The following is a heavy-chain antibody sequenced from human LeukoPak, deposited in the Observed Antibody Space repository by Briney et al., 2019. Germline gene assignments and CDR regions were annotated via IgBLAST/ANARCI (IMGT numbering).Heavy chain of an antibody. CDR2: IKSKTDGGTT. D-gene: IGHD2-2*02. V-gene: IGHV3-15*01. J-gene: IGHJ4*02. CDR1: GLTFRKAW. Sequence: GGPLGLPVAALGLTFRKAWLTWVPQAPGKGLGGVGRIKSKTDGGTTDYPAPVKARFTISRDDSKNTLYLQMNSLKAEDTAVYYCTTGPVVVPAAIAYWGQGTLVTVSS. CDR3: TTGPVVVPAAIAY.